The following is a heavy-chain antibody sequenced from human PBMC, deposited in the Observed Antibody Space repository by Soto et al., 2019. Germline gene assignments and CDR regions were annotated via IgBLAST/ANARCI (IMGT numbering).Heavy chain of an antibody. CDR2: ISSSSYI. Sequence: GGSLRLSCAASGFTFSSYSMNWVRQAPGKGLEWVSSISSSSYIYYADSVKGRFTISRDNAKNSLYLQMNSLRAEDTAVYYCARDLDYSGSYSCAFDIWGQGTMVTVSS. CDR3: ARDLDYSGSYSCAFDI. CDR1: GFTFSSYS. D-gene: IGHD1-26*01. V-gene: IGHV3-21*01. J-gene: IGHJ3*02.